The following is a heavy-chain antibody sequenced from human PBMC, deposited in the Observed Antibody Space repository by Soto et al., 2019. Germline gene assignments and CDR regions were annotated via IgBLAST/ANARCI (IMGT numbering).Heavy chain of an antibody. CDR2: IYPGDSDT. D-gene: IGHD3-10*02. J-gene: IGHJ4*02. Sequence: GESLKISCKGSGYSFTSYWIGWVRQMPGKGLERMGIIYPGDSDTRYSPSFQGQVTISADKSITTAYLQWSSLKASDSAMYYCARSPGCSGSSYFLGALADFDYWGQGTLVTVSS. CDR3: ARSPGCSGSSYFLGALADFDY. CDR1: GYSFTSYW. V-gene: IGHV5-51*01.